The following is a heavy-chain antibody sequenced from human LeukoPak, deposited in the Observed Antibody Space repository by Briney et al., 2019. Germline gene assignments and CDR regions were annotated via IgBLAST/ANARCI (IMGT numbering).Heavy chain of an antibody. Sequence: GSLRLSFVVSGFTVSSNCMSWVRQASGKGLEWVSVIYSGGTTNYADSVKGRFTAYRDNSKNTLYLQMNSLRAEDTAVYYCASKLTTGYWGQGTLVTVS. CDR2: IYSGGTT. CDR1: GFTVSSNC. V-gene: IGHV3-66*01. J-gene: IGHJ4*02. D-gene: IGHD4-17*01. CDR3: ASKLTTGY.